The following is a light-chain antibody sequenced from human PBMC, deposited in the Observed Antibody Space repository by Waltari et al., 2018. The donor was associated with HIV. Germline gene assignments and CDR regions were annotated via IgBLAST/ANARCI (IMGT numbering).Light chain of an antibody. CDR1: QSISSW. J-gene: IGKJ1*01. V-gene: IGKV1-5*03. CDR3: QQYNSYSRT. CDR2: KAS. Sequence: DIQMTQSPSPLSASVGDRVTITCRASQSISSWFAWYQQKPGKAPKHLIYKASSLESGVPSRFSGSGSGTEFTLTISSLQPDDFATYYCQQYNSYSRTFGQGTKVEIK.